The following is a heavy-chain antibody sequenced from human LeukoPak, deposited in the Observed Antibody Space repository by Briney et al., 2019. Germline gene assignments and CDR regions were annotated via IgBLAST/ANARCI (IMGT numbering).Heavy chain of an antibody. D-gene: IGHD3-10*01. CDR1: GGSFSGYY. CDR2: IYHSGST. J-gene: IGHJ4*02. CDR3: ARGRGFGELFLVYFDY. V-gene: IGHV4-34*01. Sequence: SETLSLTCAVYGGSFSGYYWSWIRQPPGKGLEWIGEIYHSGSTNYNPSLKSRVTISVDTSKNQFSLKLSSVTAADTAVYYCARGRGFGELFLVYFDYWGQGTLVTVSS.